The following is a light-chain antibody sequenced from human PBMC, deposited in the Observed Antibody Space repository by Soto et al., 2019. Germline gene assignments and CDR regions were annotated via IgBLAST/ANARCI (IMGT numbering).Light chain of an antibody. J-gene: IGKJ1*01. CDR2: GTT. V-gene: IGKV3-20*01. Sequence: EILMSQSPATLSVSQGERATLSCRARRSVSSSVTWYQQKPGRAPCRLSNGTTARATGIPDRFSGSGSGTDFSLTISRLEPEDFAVYYCQRYGSSRGTFGQVGMV. CDR1: RSVSSS. CDR3: QRYGSSRGT.